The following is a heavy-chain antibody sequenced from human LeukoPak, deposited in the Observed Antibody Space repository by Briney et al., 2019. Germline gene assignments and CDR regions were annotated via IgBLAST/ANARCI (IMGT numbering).Heavy chain of an antibody. Sequence: SETLSLTCAVYGGSFSGYYWSWIRQPPGKGLEWIGEINHSGSTNYNPSLKSRVTISVGTSKNQFSLKLSSVTAADTAVYYCARGMSIAARGPVNDYWGQGTLVTVSS. CDR3: ARGMSIAARGPVNDY. V-gene: IGHV4-34*01. CDR2: INHSGST. J-gene: IGHJ4*02. D-gene: IGHD6-6*01. CDR1: GGSFSGYY.